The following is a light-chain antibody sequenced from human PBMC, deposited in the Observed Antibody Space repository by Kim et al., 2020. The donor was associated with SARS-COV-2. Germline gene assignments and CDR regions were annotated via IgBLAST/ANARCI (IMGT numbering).Light chain of an antibody. CDR2: QDS. J-gene: IGLJ2*01. CDR3: QAWDSSVV. Sequence: SSELTQPPSVSVSPGQTASITCSGDKLGDKYACWYQQKPGQSPVLVIYQDSKRPSGIPERFSGSNSWNTATLTISGPQPMDEADYYCQAWDSSVVFGGGT. CDR1: KLGDKY. V-gene: IGLV3-1*01.